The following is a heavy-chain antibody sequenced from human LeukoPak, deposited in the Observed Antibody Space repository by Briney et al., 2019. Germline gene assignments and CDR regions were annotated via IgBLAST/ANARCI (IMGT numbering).Heavy chain of an antibody. Sequence: SVKVSFKASGGTFIIYAISWVRQAPGQGGEWMGRIIPIFGIANYAQKFQGRVTITADKSTSTAYMELSSLRSEDTAVYYCAREEALVVVAATSWKLNWFDPWGQGTLVTVSS. CDR1: GGTFIIYA. V-gene: IGHV1-69*10. CDR3: AREEALVVVAATSWKLNWFDP. J-gene: IGHJ5*02. CDR2: IIPIFGIA. D-gene: IGHD2-15*01.